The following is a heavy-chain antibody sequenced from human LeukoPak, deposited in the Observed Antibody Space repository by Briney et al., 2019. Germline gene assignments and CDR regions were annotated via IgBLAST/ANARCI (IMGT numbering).Heavy chain of an antibody. Sequence: SVTVSCKASGGTFSSYAISWVRQAPGQGLEWMGGIIPIFGTANYAQKFQGRVTITADESTSTAYMELSSLRSEDTAVYYCARDGRWLQFRRSFDYWGQGTLVTVSS. J-gene: IGHJ4*02. V-gene: IGHV1-69*13. D-gene: IGHD5-24*01. CDR2: IIPIFGTA. CDR1: GGTFSSYA. CDR3: ARDGRWLQFRRSFDY.